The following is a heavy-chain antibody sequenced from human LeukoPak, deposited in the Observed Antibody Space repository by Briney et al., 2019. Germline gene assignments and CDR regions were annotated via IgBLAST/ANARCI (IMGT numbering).Heavy chain of an antibody. D-gene: IGHD3-16*01. CDR3: AKDWGPIEDYFDY. CDR1: GFTFSSYG. Sequence: PGGSLRLSCAASGFTFSSYGMHWVRQAPGKGPEWVAFIRYDGSNKYYADSVKGRFTISRDNSKNTLYLQMNSLRAEDTAVYYCAKDWGPIEDYFDYWGQGTLVTVSS. J-gene: IGHJ4*02. CDR2: IRYDGSNK. V-gene: IGHV3-30*02.